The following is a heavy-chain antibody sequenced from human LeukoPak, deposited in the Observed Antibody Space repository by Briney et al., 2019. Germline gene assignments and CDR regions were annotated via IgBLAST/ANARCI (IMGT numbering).Heavy chain of an antibody. J-gene: IGHJ5*02. Sequence: ASVKVSCKASGYTFTSYGISWVRQAPGQGLEWMGWISAYNGNTNYAQKLQGRVTMTTDTSTSTAYMELRSLRSDDTAVYYCARASGIAVAGTGLDTWGQGTLVTVSS. CDR2: ISAYNGNT. CDR1: GYTFTSYG. V-gene: IGHV1-18*01. D-gene: IGHD6-19*01. CDR3: ARASGIAVAGTGLDT.